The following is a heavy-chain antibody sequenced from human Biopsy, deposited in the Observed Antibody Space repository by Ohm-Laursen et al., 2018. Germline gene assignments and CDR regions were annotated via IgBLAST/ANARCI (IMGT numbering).Heavy chain of an antibody. Sequence: SETLSLTCTVFGGSVSSNTNYWAWIRQPPGKGLEWIGSIFYSGIIYYNPSLKSRVSISVDTSKNQFSLNLNSVTAADTAVYYCARHPTGFWFDPWGQGTLVIVSS. CDR1: GGSVSSNTNY. CDR3: ARHPTGFWFDP. CDR2: IFYSGII. V-gene: IGHV4-39*01. J-gene: IGHJ5*02.